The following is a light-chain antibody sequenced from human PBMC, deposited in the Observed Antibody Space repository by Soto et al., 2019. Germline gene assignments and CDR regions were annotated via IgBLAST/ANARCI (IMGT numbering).Light chain of an antibody. CDR3: SSYTSTNHVV. Sequence: QSALTQPASVSGSPGQSITISCTGTSSDVGGYNYVSWYQQHPGKAPKLVIYEVTKRPSGVSNRFSGSKSGNTASLTISGLQAEDETDYYCSSYTSTNHVVFGGGTKQTVL. CDR1: SSDVGGYNY. J-gene: IGLJ2*01. CDR2: EVT. V-gene: IGLV2-14*01.